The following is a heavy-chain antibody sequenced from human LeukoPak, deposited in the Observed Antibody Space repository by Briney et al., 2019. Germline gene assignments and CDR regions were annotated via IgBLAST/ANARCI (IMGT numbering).Heavy chain of an antibody. D-gene: IGHD3-10*02. CDR1: GFSFSSNS. J-gene: IGHJ6*04. CDR3: AELGITMIGGV. V-gene: IGHV3-48*04. Sequence: GGSLRLSCAASGFSFSSNSMNWVRQAPGKGLEWVSYISSSGSTIYYADSVKGRFTISRDNAKNSLYLQMNSLRAEDAAVYYCAELGITMIGGVWGKGTTVTISS. CDR2: ISSSGSTI.